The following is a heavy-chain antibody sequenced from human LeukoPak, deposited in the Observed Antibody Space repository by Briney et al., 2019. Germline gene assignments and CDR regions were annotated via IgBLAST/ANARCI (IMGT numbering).Heavy chain of an antibody. Sequence: PGRSLRLSCAASGFTFSSYGMHWVRQAPGKGLEWVAVISYDGSNKYYADSVKGRFTISRDNSKNTLYLQMNSLRAEDTAVYYCAKDGAWLRFDDWGQGILATVSS. CDR3: AKDGAWLRFDD. CDR2: ISYDGSNK. V-gene: IGHV3-30*18. D-gene: IGHD5-12*01. CDR1: GFTFSSYG. J-gene: IGHJ4*02.